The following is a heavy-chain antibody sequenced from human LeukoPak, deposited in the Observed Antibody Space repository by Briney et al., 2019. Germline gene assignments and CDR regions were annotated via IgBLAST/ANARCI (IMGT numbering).Heavy chain of an antibody. D-gene: IGHD3-10*02. CDR2: ISSSSSYI. J-gene: IGHJ4*02. CDR1: GFTFDDYA. Sequence: GGSLRLSCAASGFTFDDYAMHWVRQAPGKGLEWVSSISSSSSYIYYADSVKGRFTISRDNAKNTLYLQMNSLRAEDTAVYYCARDLMFGELPSDYWGQGTLGTVSS. V-gene: IGHV3-21*01. CDR3: ARDLMFGELPSDY.